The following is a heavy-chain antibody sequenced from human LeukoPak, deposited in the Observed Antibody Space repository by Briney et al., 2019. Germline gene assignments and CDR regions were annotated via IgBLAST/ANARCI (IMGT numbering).Heavy chain of an antibody. Sequence: SETLSLTCTVSGGSISSGDYYWSWIRQPPGKGLEWIGYIYYSGSTYYNPSLKSRVTISVDTSKNQFSLKLSSVTAADTAVYYCARGPDLTGYPTPYYFDYWGQGTLVTASS. V-gene: IGHV4-30-4*01. CDR2: IYYSGST. J-gene: IGHJ4*02. CDR1: GGSISSGDYY. D-gene: IGHD3-9*01. CDR3: ARGPDLTGYPTPYYFDY.